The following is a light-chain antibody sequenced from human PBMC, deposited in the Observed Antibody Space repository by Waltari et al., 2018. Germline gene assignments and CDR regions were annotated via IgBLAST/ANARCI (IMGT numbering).Light chain of an antibody. CDR3: SSYTTTSTLLVV. J-gene: IGLJ2*01. CDR2: DVN. CDR1: SSDIGRYNY. Sequence: QSALTQPASVSGSPGQSITIPCPGTSSDIGRYNYVSWYQHHPDKAPKLMIFDVNNRPSGVSDRFSGSKSGNTASLTISGLQAEDEADYYCSSYTTTSTLLVVFGGGTKLTVL. V-gene: IGLV2-14*03.